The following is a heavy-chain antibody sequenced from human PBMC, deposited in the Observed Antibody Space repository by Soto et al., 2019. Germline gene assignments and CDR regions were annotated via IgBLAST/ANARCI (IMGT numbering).Heavy chain of an antibody. V-gene: IGHV3-15*07. D-gene: IGHD3-22*01. CDR1: GFTFSNAW. CDR2: IKSKTDGGTT. Sequence: PGGSLRLSCAASGFTFSNAWMNWVRQAPGKGLEWVGRIKSKTDGGTTDYAAPVKGRFTISRDDSKNTLYLQMNSLKTEDTAVYYCTTEDPHYYDSSGYLAPGPNWFDPWGQGTLVTVSS. CDR3: TTEDPHYYDSSGYLAPGPNWFDP. J-gene: IGHJ5*02.